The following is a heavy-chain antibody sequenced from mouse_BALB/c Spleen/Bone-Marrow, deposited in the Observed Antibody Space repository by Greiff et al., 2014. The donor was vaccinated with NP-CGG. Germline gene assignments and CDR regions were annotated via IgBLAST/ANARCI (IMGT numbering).Heavy chain of an antibody. J-gene: IGHJ1*01. CDR3: AREYGTSYGYYFDV. D-gene: IGHD1-1*01. CDR1: GFTFSDYY. CDR2: ISDGGSYT. Sequence: DVQLVESGGGLVKPGGSLKLSCAASGFTFSDYYMYWVRQTPEKRLEWVATISDGGSYTYYPDSVKGRFTVSRDNAKNNLYLQMSSLKSEDTAMYYCAREYGTSYGYYFDVWGAGTTVTVSS. V-gene: IGHV5-4*02.